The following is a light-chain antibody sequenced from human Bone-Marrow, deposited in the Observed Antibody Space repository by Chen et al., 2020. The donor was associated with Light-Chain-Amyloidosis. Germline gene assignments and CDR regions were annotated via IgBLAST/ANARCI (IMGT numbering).Light chain of an antibody. CDR1: NIGSTS. CDR2: DDS. J-gene: IGLJ3*02. V-gene: IGLV3-21*02. CDR3: QVWDRSSDQPV. Sequence: SYVLTQPSSVSVAPGQTATIACGGNNIGSTSVHWYQQTPGQAPLLFVYDDSDRPSGVAGRLCGASSGNAATLTSSRVEAGEEADYYGQVWDRSSDQPVFGGGTKLTVL.